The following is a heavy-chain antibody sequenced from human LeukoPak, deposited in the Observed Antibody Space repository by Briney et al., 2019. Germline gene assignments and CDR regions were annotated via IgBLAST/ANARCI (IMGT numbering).Heavy chain of an antibody. CDR2: IYYSGST. CDR3: ARRVGRYFGERAYYYNYMDV. CDR1: GDSMRSFY. V-gene: IGHV4-59*12. Sequence: TSETLSLTCTVSGDSMRSFYWSWIRQPPGKGLEWIGYIYYSGSTNYNPSLKSRVTISVDTSKNQFSLKLTSVTAADRAVYYCARRVGRYFGERAYYYNYMDVWDKGTTVTISS. J-gene: IGHJ6*03. D-gene: IGHD3-10*01.